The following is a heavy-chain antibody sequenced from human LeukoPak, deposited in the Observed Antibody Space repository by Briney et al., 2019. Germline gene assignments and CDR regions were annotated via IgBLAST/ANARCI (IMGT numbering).Heavy chain of an antibody. D-gene: IGHD3-10*01. CDR2: ISYDGSNK. CDR3: AKAYTMVRGVSDAFDI. V-gene: IGHV3-30-3*01. J-gene: IGHJ3*02. Sequence: GGSLRLSCAASGFTFSSYAMNWVRQAPGKGLEWVAVISYDGSNKYYADSVQGRFTFSRDNSKNTLYLQMNSLRAEDTAVYYCAKAYTMVRGVSDAFDIWGQGTMVTVSS. CDR1: GFTFSSYA.